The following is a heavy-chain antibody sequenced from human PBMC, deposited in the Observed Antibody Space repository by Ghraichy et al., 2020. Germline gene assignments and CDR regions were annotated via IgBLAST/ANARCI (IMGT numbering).Heavy chain of an antibody. J-gene: IGHJ4*02. V-gene: IGHV4-59*01. CDR3: ARDLGSSSWWGEFYY. D-gene: IGHD6-13*01. Sequence: SETLSLTCTVSGGSITSYYWNWFRQPPGKGLVWIGYISYSGSTNYNPSLKSRVTASVETSKNLFSLKLSSVTAADTTVYYCARDLGSSSWWGEFYYCGQGTLVTVSS. CDR1: GGSITSYY. CDR2: ISYSGST.